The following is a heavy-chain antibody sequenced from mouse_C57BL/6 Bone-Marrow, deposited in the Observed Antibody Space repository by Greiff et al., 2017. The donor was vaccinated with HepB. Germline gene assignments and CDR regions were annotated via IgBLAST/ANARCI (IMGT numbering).Heavy chain of an antibody. CDR3: ARDNTSMDH. V-gene: IGHV5-4*01. CDR1: GFTFSSYA. D-gene: IGHD5-1-1*01. Sequence: EVKLLESGGGLVKPGGSLKLSCAASGFTFSSYAMSWVRQTPEKRLEWVATISDGGSYTYYPDNVKGRFTISRDNAKNNLYLQMSHLKSEDTAMYYCARDNTSMDHWGQGTSVTVSS. CDR2: ISDGGSYT. J-gene: IGHJ4*01.